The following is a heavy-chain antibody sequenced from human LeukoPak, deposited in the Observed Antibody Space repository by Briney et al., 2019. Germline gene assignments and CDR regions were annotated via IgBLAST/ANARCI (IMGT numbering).Heavy chain of an antibody. V-gene: IGHV3-48*03. CDR2: ISSSGSIT. CDR3: AREVPSRWRASYFDY. CDR1: GFTFNDYE. J-gene: IGHJ4*02. Sequence: PGGSLRLSCAASGFTFNDYEMTWVRQAPGKGLEWISYISSSGSITSHADSVKGRFTISRDNAKNSLYLQMNSLRAEDTAVYYCAREVPSRWRASYFDYWGQGTLVTVSS. D-gene: IGHD1-26*01.